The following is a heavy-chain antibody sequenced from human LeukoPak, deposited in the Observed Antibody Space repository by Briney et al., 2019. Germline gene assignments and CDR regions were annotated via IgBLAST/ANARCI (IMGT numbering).Heavy chain of an antibody. CDR3: ARRMGESTNFDN. Sequence: GGSLRLSCAASGFTVSSSYISWVRQAPGKGLEWVSAIYSGGTTYYADSVKGRFTISRDNSKNMLYLQMNSLRAEDTAMYHCARRMGESTNFDNWGQGTLVTVSS. J-gene: IGHJ4*02. D-gene: IGHD2-2*01. V-gene: IGHV3-53*01. CDR2: IYSGGTT. CDR1: GFTVSSSY.